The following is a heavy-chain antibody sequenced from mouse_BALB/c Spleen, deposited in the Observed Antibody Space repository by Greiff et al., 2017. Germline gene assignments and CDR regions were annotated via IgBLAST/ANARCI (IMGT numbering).Heavy chain of an antibody. D-gene: IGHD2-1*01. CDR3: ARKGKAMDY. Sequence: VKLQQPGAELVKPGASVKLSCKASGYTFTSYWMHWVKQRPGQGLEWIGEINPSNGRTNYNEKFKSKATLTVDKSSSTAYMQLSSLTSEDSAVYYCARKGKAMDYWGQGTSVTVSS. V-gene: IGHV1S81*02. J-gene: IGHJ4*01. CDR2: INPSNGRT. CDR1: GYTFTSYW.